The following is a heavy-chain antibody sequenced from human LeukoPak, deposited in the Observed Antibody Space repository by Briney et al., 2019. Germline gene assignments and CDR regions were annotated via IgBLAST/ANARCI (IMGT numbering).Heavy chain of an antibody. J-gene: IGHJ4*02. V-gene: IGHV1-46*01. CDR3: ARTYCAEDCSIRYFDY. Sequence: GASVKVSCKASGYTFTSYYTHWVRQAPGQGLEWLGIINPSGGDTKYAQKFQGRVTLTRDKSTSTVYMELSSLTSDDTAVYYCARTYCAEDCSIRYFDYWGQGTLVTVSS. CDR1: GYTFTSYY. CDR2: INPSGGDT. D-gene: IGHD2-21*02.